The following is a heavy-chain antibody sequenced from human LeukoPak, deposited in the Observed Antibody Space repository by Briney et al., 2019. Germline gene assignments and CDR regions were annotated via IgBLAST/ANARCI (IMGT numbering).Heavy chain of an antibody. D-gene: IGHD3-22*01. CDR1: GGSISSYY. CDR2: IYYSGST. Sequence: KTSETLSLTCTVSGGSISSYYWSWIRQPPGKGLEWIGYIYYSGSTNYNPSLKSRLTISVDTSKNQFSLKLSSVTAADTAVYYCXXXXXYYDSSGYYRPFDYWGQGTLVTVSS. J-gene: IGHJ4*02. CDR3: XXXXXYYDSSGYYRPFDY. V-gene: IGHV4-59*12.